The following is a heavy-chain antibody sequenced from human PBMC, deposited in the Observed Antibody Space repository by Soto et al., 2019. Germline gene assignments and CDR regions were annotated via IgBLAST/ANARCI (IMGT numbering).Heavy chain of an antibody. CDR2: IYYSGST. J-gene: IGHJ5*02. Sequence: SETLSLTCTVSGGSVSSGSYYWSWIRQPPGKGLEWIGYIYYSGSTNYNPSLKSRVTISVDTSKNQFSLKLSSVTAADTAVYYCAREEVCSSTRCYFNWFDPWGQGTLVTVSS. V-gene: IGHV4-61*01. CDR3: AREEVCSSTRCYFNWFDP. CDR1: GGSVSSGSYY. D-gene: IGHD2-2*01.